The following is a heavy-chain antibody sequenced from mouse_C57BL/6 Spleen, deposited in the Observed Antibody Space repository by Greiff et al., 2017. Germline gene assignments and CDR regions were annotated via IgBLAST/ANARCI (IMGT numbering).Heavy chain of an antibody. V-gene: IGHV5-12*01. CDR2: ISNGGGST. D-gene: IGHD2-2*01. CDR1: GFTFSDYY. Sequence: EVQLVESGGGLVQPGGSLKLSCAASGFTFSDYYMYWVRQTPEKRLEWVAYISNGGGSTYYPDTVKGRFTISRDNAKNTLYLQMSRLKSEDTAMYYCARQGGYHRGYYFDYWGQGTTLTVSS. CDR3: ARQGGYHRGYYFDY. J-gene: IGHJ2*01.